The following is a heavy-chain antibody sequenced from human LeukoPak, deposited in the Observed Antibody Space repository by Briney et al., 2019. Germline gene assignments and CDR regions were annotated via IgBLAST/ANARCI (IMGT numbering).Heavy chain of an antibody. CDR3: ARGTYPYSSSWY. CDR1: GGSISSSSYY. Sequence: PSETLSLTCTVSGGSISSSSYYWGWIRQPPGKGLEWIGSIYYSGSTYYNPSLKSRVTISVDTSKNQFSLKLSSVTAADTAVYYCARGTYPYSSSWYWGQGTLVTVSS. V-gene: IGHV4-39*07. CDR2: IYYSGST. D-gene: IGHD6-13*01. J-gene: IGHJ4*02.